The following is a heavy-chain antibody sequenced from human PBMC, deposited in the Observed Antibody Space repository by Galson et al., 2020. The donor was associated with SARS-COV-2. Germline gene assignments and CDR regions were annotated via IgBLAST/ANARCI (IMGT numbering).Heavy chain of an antibody. V-gene: IGHV3-11*01. CDR1: GFSFYGYY. D-gene: IGHD2-21*02. CDR2: ISSSGSNI. J-gene: IGHJ4*02. Sequence: GESLKISCATSGFSFYGYYMSWIRQAPGKGLEWISYISSSGSNIYYADSVKGRFTISRDTAKNLLYLQMNSLRAEDTAGYYCARETDIYFDYWGQGVLVTVSS. CDR3: ARETDIYFDY.